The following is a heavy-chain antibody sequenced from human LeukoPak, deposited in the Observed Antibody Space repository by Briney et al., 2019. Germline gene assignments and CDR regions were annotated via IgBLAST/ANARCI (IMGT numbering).Heavy chain of an antibody. V-gene: IGHV3-53*01. CDR2: IYPDGTT. J-gene: IGHJ4*02. CDR3: ARGSFLNV. CDR1: GFTVSDNH. Sequence: GGSLRLSCAASGFTVSDNHLSWVRQAPGKGLEWVSFIYPDGTTYYADSVTGRFTISRDSAKHTVYLQMDSLRAEDPALYYCARGSFLNVWGQGTLVTVSS.